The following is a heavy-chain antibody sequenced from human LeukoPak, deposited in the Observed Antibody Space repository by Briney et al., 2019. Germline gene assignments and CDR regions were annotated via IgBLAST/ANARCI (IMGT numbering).Heavy chain of an antibody. CDR3: AKGFRGAVAGTAYFDY. J-gene: IGHJ4*02. Sequence: PGRSLRLSCAASGFTFSSYGMHWVRQAPGKGLEWVAVISYDGSNKYYADSVKGRFTISRDNSKNTLYLQMNSLRAEDTAVYYCAKGFRGAVAGTAYFDYWGQGTLVIVSP. D-gene: IGHD6-19*01. CDR2: ISYDGSNK. V-gene: IGHV3-30*18. CDR1: GFTFSSYG.